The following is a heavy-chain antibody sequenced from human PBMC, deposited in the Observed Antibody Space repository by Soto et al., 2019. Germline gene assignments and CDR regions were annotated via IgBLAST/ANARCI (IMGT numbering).Heavy chain of an antibody. Sequence: ASVKVSCKASGYTFTSYGISWVRQAPGQGLEWMGWISAYNGNTNYAQKLQGRVTMTTDTSTSTAYMELRSLRSDDTAVYYCARPAPYDSSGKYYFDYWGQGTLVTVSS. CDR2: ISAYNGNT. CDR3: ARPAPYDSSGKYYFDY. J-gene: IGHJ4*02. V-gene: IGHV1-18*01. CDR1: GYTFTSYG. D-gene: IGHD3-22*01.